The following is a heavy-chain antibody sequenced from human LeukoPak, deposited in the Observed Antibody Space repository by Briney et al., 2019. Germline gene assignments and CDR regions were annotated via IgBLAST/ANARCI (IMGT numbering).Heavy chain of an antibody. V-gene: IGHV3-53*01. CDR2: IYSGGST. J-gene: IGHJ4*02. CDR1: GFTVSSNY. Sequence: GGSLRLSCAASGFTVSSNYMSWVRQAPGKGLEWVSVIYSGGSTYYADSVKGRFTISRDNSKNTLYLQMNSLRAEDTAVYYCARGGQGPAAAFDYWGQGTLVTVSS. D-gene: IGHD6-13*01. CDR3: ARGGQGPAAAFDY.